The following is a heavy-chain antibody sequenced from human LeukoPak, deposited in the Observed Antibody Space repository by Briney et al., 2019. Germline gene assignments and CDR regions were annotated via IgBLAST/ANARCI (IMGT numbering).Heavy chain of an antibody. J-gene: IGHJ4*03. V-gene: IGHV4-34*01. CDR1: GGALSRYY. CDR3: ARGATISETGYFDF. D-gene: IGHD5-24*01. Sequence: SETLSLTCAVYGGALSRYYWSWILQSPGKGPEWIAEIDHRGDTHYNPSVKSRVTISVDTSKNQFSLKMRSLSAADTALYYCARGATISETGYFDFWGQGTLVTVSS. CDR2: IDHRGDT.